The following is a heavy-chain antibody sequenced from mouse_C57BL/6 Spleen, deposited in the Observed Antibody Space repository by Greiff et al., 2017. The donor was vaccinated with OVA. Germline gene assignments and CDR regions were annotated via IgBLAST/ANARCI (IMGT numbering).Heavy chain of an antibody. Sequence: QVQLQQPGAELVKPGASVKLSCKASGYTFTSYWMHWVKQRPGQGLEWIGMIHPNSGSTNYNEKFKSKATLTVDKSSSTAYMQLSSLTSEDSAVYYCAREGTTVVAHCDYWGQGTTLTVSS. CDR1: GYTFTSYW. CDR3: AREGTTVVAHCDY. J-gene: IGHJ2*01. CDR2: IHPNSGST. V-gene: IGHV1-64*01. D-gene: IGHD1-1*01.